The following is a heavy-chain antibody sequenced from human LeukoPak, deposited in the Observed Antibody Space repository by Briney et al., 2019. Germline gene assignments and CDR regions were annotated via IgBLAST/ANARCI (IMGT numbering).Heavy chain of an antibody. D-gene: IGHD3-9*01. V-gene: IGHV1-8*01. Sequence: ASVKVSCKASGYTFTSYDINWVRQATGQGLEWMGWMNPNSGNTGYAQKFQGRITTTRNTSISTAYMELSSLRSEDTAVYYCAGGAGYYNGFDYWGQGTLVTVSS. CDR2: MNPNSGNT. J-gene: IGHJ4*02. CDR3: AGGAGYYNGFDY. CDR1: GYTFTSYD.